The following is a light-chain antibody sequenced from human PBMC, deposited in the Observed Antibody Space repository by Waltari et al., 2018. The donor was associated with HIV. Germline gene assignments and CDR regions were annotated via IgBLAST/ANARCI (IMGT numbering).Light chain of an antibody. CDR1: QSIGDS. CDR3: QQANSFPFT. Sequence: DVKLTQSPSSLSASVGDRVTITCRASQSIGDSLSWFQVRSNKAPKLLIYGASSLQTGVPPRFRGGRSGTDFTLTISSLQPEDFTTYFCQQANSFPFTFGGGTKVEVK. V-gene: IGKV1-12*02. J-gene: IGKJ4*01. CDR2: GAS.